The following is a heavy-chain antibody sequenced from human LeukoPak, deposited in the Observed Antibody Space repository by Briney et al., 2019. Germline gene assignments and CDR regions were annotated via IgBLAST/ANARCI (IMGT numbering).Heavy chain of an antibody. V-gene: IGHV4-4*02. Sequence: SSETLSLTCAVSGGSISSSNWWSWVRQPPGKGLEWIGEIYHSGSTNYNPSLKSRVTISVDKSKNQFSLKLSSVTAADTAVYYCARQWESPYYFDYWGQGTLVTVSS. CDR2: IYHSGST. CDR3: ARQWESPYYFDY. D-gene: IGHD1-26*01. J-gene: IGHJ4*02. CDR1: GGSISSSNW.